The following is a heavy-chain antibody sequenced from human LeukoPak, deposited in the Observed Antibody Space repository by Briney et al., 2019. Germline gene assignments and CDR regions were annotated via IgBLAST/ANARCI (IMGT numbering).Heavy chain of an antibody. CDR1: GYTFTGYY. D-gene: IGHD5-24*01. CDR2: INPNSGGT. Sequence: ASVKVSCKASGYTFTGYYMHWVRQAPGQGLEWMGRINPNSGGTNYAQKSQGRVTMTRDTPISTAYMELSRLRSDDTAVYYCARGSRGRWLQFTYFDYWGQGTLVTVSS. V-gene: IGHV1-2*06. CDR3: ARGSRGRWLQFTYFDY. J-gene: IGHJ4*02.